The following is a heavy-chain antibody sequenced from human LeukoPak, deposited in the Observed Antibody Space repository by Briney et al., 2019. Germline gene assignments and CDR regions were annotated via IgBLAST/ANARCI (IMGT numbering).Heavy chain of an antibody. V-gene: IGHV3-66*01. CDR3: ARDRGYCFDY. CDR1: GFTFSDYY. CDR2: IYSGGST. D-gene: IGHD3-22*01. Sequence: PGGSLRLSCAASGFTFSDYYMSWIRQAPGKGLEWVSVIYSGGSTYYADSVKGRFTISRDNSKNTLYLQMNSLRAEDTAVYYCARDRGYCFDYWGQGTLVTVSS. J-gene: IGHJ4*02.